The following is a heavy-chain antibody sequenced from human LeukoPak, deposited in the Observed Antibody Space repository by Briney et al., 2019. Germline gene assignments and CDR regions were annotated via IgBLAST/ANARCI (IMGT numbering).Heavy chain of an antibody. Sequence: SETLSLTCTVSAYSISSDCDWGWIRQPPGKGLEWIGSIYHSGSTYYNPSLNSRVTISVDTSKHQFSLKLSPVTAADTAVYYCASHHKYSSRWPPSYYFDYWGQGTLVTVSS. V-gene: IGHV4-38-2*02. CDR2: IYHSGST. CDR1: AYSISSDCD. CDR3: ASHHKYSSRWPPSYYFDY. J-gene: IGHJ4*02. D-gene: IGHD6-13*01.